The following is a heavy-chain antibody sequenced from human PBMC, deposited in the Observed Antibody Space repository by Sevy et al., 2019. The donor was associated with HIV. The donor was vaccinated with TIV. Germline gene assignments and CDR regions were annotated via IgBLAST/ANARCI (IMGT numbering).Heavy chain of an antibody. CDR2: ISGSGGST. J-gene: IGHJ4*02. D-gene: IGHD3-3*01. Sequence: GGSLRLSCAASGFTFSSYAMSWVRQAPGKGLEWVSAISGSGGSTYYADSVKGRFTISRDNSKNTLYLQMNSMRAEDTAVYYCAKDEYYDFWSGDYWGQGTLVTVSS. CDR1: GFTFSSYA. V-gene: IGHV3-23*01. CDR3: AKDEYYDFWSGDY.